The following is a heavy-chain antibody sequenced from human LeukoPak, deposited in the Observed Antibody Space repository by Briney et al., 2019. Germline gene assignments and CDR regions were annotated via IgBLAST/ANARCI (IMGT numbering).Heavy chain of an antibody. J-gene: IGHJ6*02. D-gene: IGHD6-19*01. Sequence: GGSLRLSCAASGFTVSSNYMSWVRQAPGKGLEWDSVIYSGGSTYYADSVKGRFTISRHNSKNTLYLQMNSLRAEDTAVYYCARDRSVAGNYYGMDVWGQGTTVTVSS. CDR3: ARDRSVAGNYYGMDV. V-gene: IGHV3-53*04. CDR1: GFTVSSNY. CDR2: IYSGGST.